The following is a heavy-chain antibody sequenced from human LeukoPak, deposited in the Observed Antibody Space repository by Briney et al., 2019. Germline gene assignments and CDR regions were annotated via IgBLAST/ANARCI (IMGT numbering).Heavy chain of an antibody. CDR3: VTNYDEERGIDY. Sequence: PGGSLRLSCAASGFTFSRHTMNWVRQAPGKGLEWVSSISSSSTYIYYADSVKGRFTISRDNAKKSLYLQMNSLRAEDTAVYYCVTNYDEERGIDYWGQGTLVTVSS. D-gene: IGHD4-17*01. CDR1: GFTFSRHT. J-gene: IGHJ4*02. V-gene: IGHV3-21*01. CDR2: ISSSSTYI.